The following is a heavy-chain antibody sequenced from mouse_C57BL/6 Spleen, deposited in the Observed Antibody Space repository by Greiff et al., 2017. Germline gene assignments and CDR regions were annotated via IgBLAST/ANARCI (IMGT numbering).Heavy chain of an antibody. CDR1: GYTFSSYW. V-gene: IGHV1-53*01. Sequence: QVQLQQPGTDLVKPGASVKLSCKASGYTFSSYWMHWVKQRPGQGLEWIGNINPSNGGTNYNEKFKSKTTITVDNSSSTAYMQLSSLTSEDSAGYTCARGWDWDFDVWGTGTTVTVSS. CDR2: INPSNGGT. CDR3: ARGWDWDFDV. D-gene: IGHD2-3*01. J-gene: IGHJ1*03.